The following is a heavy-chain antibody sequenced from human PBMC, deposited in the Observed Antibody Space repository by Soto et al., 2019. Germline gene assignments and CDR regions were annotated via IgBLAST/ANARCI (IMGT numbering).Heavy chain of an antibody. D-gene: IGHD6-19*01. V-gene: IGHV3-23*01. Sequence: EVQLLESGGGLVQPGGSLRLSCAASGFTFSSYAMSWVRQAPGKGLEWVSAISGSGGTTYYADSVKGRFTISRDNSKNTRYLQMNSLRAEDTAVYYCAKERSSGWRGMDVWGQGTTVTVSS. CDR1: GFTFSSYA. CDR3: AKERSSGWRGMDV. J-gene: IGHJ6*02. CDR2: ISGSGGTT.